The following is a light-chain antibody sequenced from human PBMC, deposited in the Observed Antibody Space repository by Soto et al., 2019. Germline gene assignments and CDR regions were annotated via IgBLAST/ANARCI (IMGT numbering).Light chain of an antibody. V-gene: IGKV3-11*01. CDR1: RSISTY. J-gene: IGKJ4*02. CDR3: QQRNNWPLT. CDR2: EAL. Sequence: EMVMTQSPATLSVSPGERATLSCRASRSISTYLAWYQQKNGQPPRLLIYEALNRDTGIPARFSGSGSGTDFTLTISRLEPEDFEVYYCQQRNNWPLTFGGGTKVDIK.